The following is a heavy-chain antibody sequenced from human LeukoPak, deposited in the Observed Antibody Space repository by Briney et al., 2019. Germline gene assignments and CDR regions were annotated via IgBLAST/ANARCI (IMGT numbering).Heavy chain of an antibody. V-gene: IGHV1-69*01. CDR2: IIPIFGTA. CDR1: GGTFSSYA. CDR3: APRELRANWFDP. J-gene: IGHJ5*02. Sequence: ASVKVSCKASGGTFSSYAISWVRQAPGQGLEWMGGIIPIFGTANYAQKFQGRVTITADESTSTAYMEPSSLRSEDTAVYYCAPRELRANWFDPWGQGTLVTVSS. D-gene: IGHD1-26*01.